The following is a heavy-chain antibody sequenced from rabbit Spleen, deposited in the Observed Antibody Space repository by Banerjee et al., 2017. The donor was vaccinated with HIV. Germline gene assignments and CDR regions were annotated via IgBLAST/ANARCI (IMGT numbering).Heavy chain of an antibody. Sequence: QLVESGGGLVTPGGSLTLSCKASGIAFSTYGISWVRQAPGKGLEWIAYIYPEFNTTDYTSWVNGRFTISLDNAQSTVFLQLTSLTAADTATYFCARDPNSEYYDLWGPGTLVTVS. CDR1: GIAFSTYG. J-gene: IGHJ4*01. D-gene: IGHD1-1*01. V-gene: IGHV1S7*01. CDR2: IYPEFNTT. CDR3: ARDPNSEYYDL.